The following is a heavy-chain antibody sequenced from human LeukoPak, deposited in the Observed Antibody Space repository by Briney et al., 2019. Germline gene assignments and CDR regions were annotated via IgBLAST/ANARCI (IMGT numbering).Heavy chain of an antibody. Sequence: ASVKVSCKASGYTFTNYGISWVRQAPGQGREWRGWISTYDDNTNYAKKFQGRVTMTTDTSTSTAYMELRSLRSDDTAVYYCARALYYGSVSPPEGMDVWGKGTTVIVSS. J-gene: IGHJ6*04. CDR1: GYTFTNYG. CDR3: ARALYYGSVSPPEGMDV. CDR2: ISTYDDNT. D-gene: IGHD3-10*01. V-gene: IGHV1-18*04.